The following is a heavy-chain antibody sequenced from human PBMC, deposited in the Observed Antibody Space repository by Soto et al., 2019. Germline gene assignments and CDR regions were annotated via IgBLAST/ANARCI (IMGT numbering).Heavy chain of an antibody. CDR2: IVVGSGNT. Sequence: SVKVSCKASGFTFTSSAMQWVRQARGQRLEWIGWIVVGSGNTNYAQKFQERVTITRDMSTSTAYMELSSLRSEDTAVYYCASLPSDSGSWQGISYYGMDVWGQGTTVTVSS. J-gene: IGHJ6*02. D-gene: IGHD1-26*01. V-gene: IGHV1-58*02. CDR1: GFTFTSSA. CDR3: ASLPSDSGSWQGISYYGMDV.